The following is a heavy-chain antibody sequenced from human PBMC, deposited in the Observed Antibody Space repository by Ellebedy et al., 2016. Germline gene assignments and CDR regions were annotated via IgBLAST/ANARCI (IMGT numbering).Heavy chain of an antibody. Sequence: GGSLRLSCAASEFTFSSYAMHWVRQAPGKGLEWVAVISYDGSNKYYADSVKGRFTISRDNSKNTLYLQMNSLRAEDTAVYYCARDKFAYSSSWYYFDYWGQGTLVTVST. D-gene: IGHD6-13*01. CDR2: ISYDGSNK. V-gene: IGHV3-30-3*01. J-gene: IGHJ4*02. CDR1: EFTFSSYA. CDR3: ARDKFAYSSSWYYFDY.